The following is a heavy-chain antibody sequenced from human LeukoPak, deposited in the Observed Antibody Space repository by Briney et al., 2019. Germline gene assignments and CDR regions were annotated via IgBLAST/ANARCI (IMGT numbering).Heavy chain of an antibody. CDR1: GFTFSRFW. CDR2: INQEESEK. D-gene: IGHD5-24*01. J-gene: IGHJ4*01. Sequence: GGSLRLSCAASGFTFSRFWMSCVRQAPGEGLEWVASINQEESEKYYMDSVRGRFTISRDNAKNTLFLQMNSLRVEDTAFYYCAKLLRAATIYDFWGHGALVTVSS. V-gene: IGHV3-7*01. CDR3: AKLLRAATIYDF.